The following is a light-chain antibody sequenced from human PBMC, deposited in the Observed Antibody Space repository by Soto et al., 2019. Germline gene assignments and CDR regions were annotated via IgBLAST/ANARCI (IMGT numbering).Light chain of an antibody. CDR1: QSVARS. V-gene: IGKV3-15*01. Sequence: EIVMTQSPATLSMSPGETATLSCRASQSVARSVAWFRQKPGQAPRLLFFGASTRATGIPARFSASGSGTDFTLTISSLQSEDFGVYYCQQYNNWPPWTFGQGTKVEI. CDR3: QQYNNWPPWT. CDR2: GAS. J-gene: IGKJ1*01.